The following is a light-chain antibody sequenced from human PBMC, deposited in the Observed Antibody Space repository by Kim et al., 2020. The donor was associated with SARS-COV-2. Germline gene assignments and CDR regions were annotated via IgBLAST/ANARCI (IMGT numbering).Light chain of an antibody. CDR2: GKN. CDR3: NSRDSNDNVV. CDR1: SLRSYY. V-gene: IGLV3-19*01. J-gene: IGLJ2*01. Sequence: VALGQTVSITCQVDSLRSYYATCYQQKPGQAPIVVIYGKNNRPSGIPDRFSGSISGNTASLTITGTQAGDEADYYCNSRDSNDNVVFGGGTQLTVL.